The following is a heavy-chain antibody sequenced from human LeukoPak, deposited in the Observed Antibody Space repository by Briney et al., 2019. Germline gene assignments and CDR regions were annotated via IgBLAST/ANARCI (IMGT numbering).Heavy chain of an antibody. J-gene: IGHJ4*02. D-gene: IGHD1-26*01. Sequence: PGGSLRLSCAASGFPFSTYDMHWVRQAPGKGLEWVAVISYDGSNKYYADSVKGRFTISRDNSKNTLYLQMNSLRAEDTAVYYCARDRVGATDYFDYWGQGTLVTVSS. CDR2: ISYDGSNK. CDR3: ARDRVGATDYFDY. V-gene: IGHV3-30-3*01. CDR1: GFPFSTYD.